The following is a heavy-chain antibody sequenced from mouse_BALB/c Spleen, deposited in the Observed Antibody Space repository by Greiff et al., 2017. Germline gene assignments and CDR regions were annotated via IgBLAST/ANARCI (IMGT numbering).Heavy chain of an antibody. V-gene: IGHV5-6-4*01. CDR1: GFTFSSYA. Sequence: DVMLVESGGGLVKPGGSLKLSCAASGFTFSSYAMSWVRQTPEKRLEWVAYISSGGGSTYYPDSVKGRFTISRDNAKNTLYLQMSSLKSEDTAMYYCTSEFYYGSSFDYWGQGTTLTVSS. CDR2: ISSGGGST. D-gene: IGHD1-1*01. CDR3: TSEFYYGSSFDY. J-gene: IGHJ2*01.